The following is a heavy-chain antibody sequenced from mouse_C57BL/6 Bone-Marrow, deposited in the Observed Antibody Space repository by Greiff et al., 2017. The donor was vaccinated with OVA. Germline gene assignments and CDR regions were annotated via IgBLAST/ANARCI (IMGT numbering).Heavy chain of an antibody. CDR3: ARLNYFDY. V-gene: IGHV1-19*01. Sequence: SGPVLVKPGASVKMSCKASGYTFTDYYMNWVKQSHGKSLEWIGVINPYNGGTSYNQKFKGKATLTVDKSSSTAYMELNSLTSEDSAVYYCARLNYFDYWGQGTTLTVSS. CDR1: GYTFTDYY. CDR2: INPYNGGT. J-gene: IGHJ2*01.